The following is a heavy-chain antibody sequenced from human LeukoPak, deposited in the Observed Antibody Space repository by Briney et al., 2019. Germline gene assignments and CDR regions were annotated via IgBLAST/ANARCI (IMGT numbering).Heavy chain of an antibody. D-gene: IGHD1-1*01. V-gene: IGHV4-4*09. J-gene: IGHJ4*02. CDR3: VQTTGWPGFDY. CDR1: GVSISRFY. Sequence: SETLSLTCTTSGVSISRFYWSWVRQPPGKGLEWIGNIYSGVPTYFNPSLKSRAIISVDTSKNQFSLNPTSVTAADTAMYYCVQTTGWPGFDYWGQGILVTVSS. CDR2: IYSGVPT.